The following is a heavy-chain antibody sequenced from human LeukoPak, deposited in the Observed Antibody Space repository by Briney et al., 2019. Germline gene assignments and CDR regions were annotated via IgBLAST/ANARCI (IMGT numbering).Heavy chain of an antibody. J-gene: IGHJ4*02. V-gene: IGHV4-38-2*02. CDR1: GYSISSGYY. CDR2: IYHSGST. CDR3: ARGSIVGATGY. Sequence: PSETLSLTCTVSGYSISSGYYWGWIRQPPGKVLEWIGSIYHSGSTYYNPSLKSRVTISVDTSKNQFSLKLSSVTAADTAVYYCARGSIVGATGYWGQGTLVTVSS. D-gene: IGHD1-26*01.